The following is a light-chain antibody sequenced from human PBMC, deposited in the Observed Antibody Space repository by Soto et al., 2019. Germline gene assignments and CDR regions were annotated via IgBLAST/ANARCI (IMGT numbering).Light chain of an antibody. V-gene: IGKV1-39*01. CDR1: QSISRY. CDR2: AAS. Sequence: DIQMTQSPSSLSASVGDKITITCRASQSISRYLNWYQQKPGKPTNLLIYAASNLQSGVPSRFSDSGIETDVPLPISSLQPEEVATYHFQHSDTDPFAVGPGTKVDIK. CDR3: QHSDTDPFA. J-gene: IGKJ3*01.